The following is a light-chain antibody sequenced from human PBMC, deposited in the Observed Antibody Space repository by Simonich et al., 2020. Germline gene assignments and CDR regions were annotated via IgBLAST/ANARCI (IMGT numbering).Light chain of an antibody. CDR2: DAS. CDR1: QDISNY. J-gene: IGKJ2*01. CDR3: QQYNSYSYT. V-gene: IGKV1-33*01. Sequence: DIQMTQSPSSLSASVGDRVTITCQASQDISNYLNWYQQKPGKAPKLLIYDASNLETGVPSRFRGSGSGTDFTFTISSLQPDDFATYYCQQYNSYSYTFGQGTKLEIK.